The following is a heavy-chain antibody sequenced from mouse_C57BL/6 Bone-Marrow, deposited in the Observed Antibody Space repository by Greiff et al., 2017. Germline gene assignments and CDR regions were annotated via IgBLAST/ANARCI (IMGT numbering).Heavy chain of an antibody. V-gene: IGHV1-82*01. J-gene: IGHJ4*01. D-gene: IGHD1-1*01. CDR1: GYAFSSSW. CDR2: IYPGDGDT. Sequence: VKLQESGPELVKPGASVKISCKASGYAFSSSWMNWVKQRPGKGLEWIGRIYPGDGDTNYNGKFKGKATLTADKSSSTAYMQLSSLTSEDSAVYFCARSYGSSYAMDYWGQGTSVTVSS. CDR3: ARSYGSSYAMDY.